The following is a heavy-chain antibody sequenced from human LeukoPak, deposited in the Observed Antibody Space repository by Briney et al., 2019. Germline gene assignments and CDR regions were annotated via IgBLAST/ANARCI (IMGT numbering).Heavy chain of an antibody. CDR3: ASPYSSGRYYYYGMDV. Sequence: ASVKVSCKASGYTFTSYGISWVRQAPGQGLEWMGWISAYNGNTNYAQKLQGRVTMTTDTSTSTAYMELRSLRSDDTAVYYCASPYSSGRYYYYGMDVWGQGTTVTVSS. J-gene: IGHJ6*02. CDR2: ISAYNGNT. V-gene: IGHV1-18*01. D-gene: IGHD6-19*01. CDR1: GYTFTSYG.